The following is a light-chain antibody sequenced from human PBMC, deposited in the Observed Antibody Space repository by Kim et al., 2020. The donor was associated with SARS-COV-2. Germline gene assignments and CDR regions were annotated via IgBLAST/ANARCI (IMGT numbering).Light chain of an antibody. CDR3: QQSYSTPLT. J-gene: IGKJ4*01. Sequence: DIQMTQSPSSLSASVGDRVTITCRASQSISNYLNWYQQKPGKAPKLLIYAASSLQSGVPSRFSGSGSGTDFTLTISSLPPEDFATYYCQQSYSTPLTFGGGTKLEI. CDR1: QSISNY. V-gene: IGKV1-39*01. CDR2: AAS.